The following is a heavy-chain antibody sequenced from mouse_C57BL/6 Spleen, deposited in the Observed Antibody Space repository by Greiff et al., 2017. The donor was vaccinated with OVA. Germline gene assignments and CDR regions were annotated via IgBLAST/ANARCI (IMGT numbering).Heavy chain of an antibody. D-gene: IGHD1-1*01. CDR2: IDPENGAT. J-gene: IGHJ4*01. CDR3: TCGSVYYGSSSYAMDY. Sequence: VQLQQSGAELVRPGASVKLSCTASGFNIKDDYMHWVKQRPEQGLEWIGWIDPENGATEYASQLQGKATITADQSSNTAYLQLSSLTSEDTAVYDCTCGSVYYGSSSYAMDYWGQGTSVTVSS. CDR1: GFNIKDDY. V-gene: IGHV14-4*01.